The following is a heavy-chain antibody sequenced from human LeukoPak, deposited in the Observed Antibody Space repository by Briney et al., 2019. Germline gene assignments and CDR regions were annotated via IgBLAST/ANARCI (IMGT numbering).Heavy chain of an antibody. V-gene: IGHV4-30-2*01. CDR2: IYHSGST. D-gene: IGHD2-2*02. CDR3: ARAMVVVPAAIGPSRYYYYYMDV. J-gene: IGHJ6*03. CDR1: GGSISSGGYY. Sequence: SETLSLTCTVSGGSISSGGYYWSRIRQPPGKGLEWIGYIYHSGSTYYNPSLKSRVTISVDRSKNQFSLKLSSVTAADTAVYYCARAMVVVPAAIGPSRYYYYYMDVWGRGTTVTVSS.